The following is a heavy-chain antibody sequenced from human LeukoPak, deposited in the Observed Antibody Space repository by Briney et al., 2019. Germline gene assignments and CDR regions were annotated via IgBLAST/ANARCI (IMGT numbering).Heavy chain of an antibody. CDR3: GRVRTGNTGSPEYFED. Sequence: SETLSLTCTVFGGSISSYYWSWIRQPAGKGLEWTGYLFYSGNTNSNPSLKSRVTISADSSKNQFSLRLNPVTAADTAVYFCGRVRTGNTGSPEYFEDWGQGTLVTVSS. D-gene: IGHD5-12*01. J-gene: IGHJ1*01. CDR2: LFYSGNT. V-gene: IGHV4-59*01. CDR1: GGSISSYY.